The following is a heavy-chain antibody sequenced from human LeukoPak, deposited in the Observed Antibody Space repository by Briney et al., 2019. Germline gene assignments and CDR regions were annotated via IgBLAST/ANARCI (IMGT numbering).Heavy chain of an antibody. J-gene: IGHJ5*02. CDR2: FYKSGST. Sequence: SETLPLTCTVSGGSFSSHFWSWLRQPPGKGLERIGYFYKSGSTNYNPSLKSRVTMSVDTSKNHFSLKLTSVTAADTAVYYCATGADWNWFDPWGQGTLVTVSS. D-gene: IGHD3-9*01. CDR3: ATGADWNWFDP. V-gene: IGHV4-59*11. CDR1: GGSFSSHF.